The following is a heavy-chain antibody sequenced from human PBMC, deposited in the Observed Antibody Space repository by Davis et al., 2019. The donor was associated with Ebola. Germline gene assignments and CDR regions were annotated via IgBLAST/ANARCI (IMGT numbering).Heavy chain of an antibody. V-gene: IGHV1-18*04. CDR1: GYTFTSYG. Sequence: ASVKVSCKASGYTFTSYGISWVRQAPGQGLEWMGWISAYNGNTNYAQKLQGRVTMTTDTSTSTAYMELRSLRSDDTAVYYCARDEGYSSSEGDWFDPWGQGTLVTVSS. J-gene: IGHJ5*02. CDR3: ARDEGYSSSEGDWFDP. D-gene: IGHD6-6*01. CDR2: ISAYNGNT.